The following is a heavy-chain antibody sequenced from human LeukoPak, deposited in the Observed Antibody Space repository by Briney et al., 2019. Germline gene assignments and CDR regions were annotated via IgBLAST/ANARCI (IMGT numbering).Heavy chain of an antibody. V-gene: IGHV3-11*05. CDR2: ISSSSSYT. Sequence: SGGSLRLSCAASGFTFSDYYMSWVREAPGKGLEWGSYISSSSSYTNYADSVKGRFTISREKAKKSMYLQMNRLRAEDTAVYYCSREVYGDYVYAFDIWGQGTIVTVSS. D-gene: IGHD4-17*01. J-gene: IGHJ3*02. CDR3: SREVYGDYVYAFDI. CDR1: GFTFSDYY.